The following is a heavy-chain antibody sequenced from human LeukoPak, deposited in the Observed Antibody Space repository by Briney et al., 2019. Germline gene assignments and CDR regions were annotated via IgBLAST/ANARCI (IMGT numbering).Heavy chain of an antibody. CDR2: IRYDGSNK. V-gene: IGHV3-30*02. J-gene: IGHJ3*02. D-gene: IGHD3-10*01. CDR1: GFTFSSYG. CDR3: ARDWKARGPIGAFDI. Sequence: GGSLRLSCAASGFTFSSYGMHWVRQAPGKGLEWVAFIRYDGSNKYYADSVKGRFTISRDNSKNTLYLQMNSLRAEDTAVYYCARDWKARGPIGAFDIWGQGTMVTVSS.